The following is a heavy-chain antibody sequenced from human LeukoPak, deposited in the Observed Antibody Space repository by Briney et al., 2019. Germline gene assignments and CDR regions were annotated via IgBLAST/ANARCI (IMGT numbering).Heavy chain of an antibody. CDR2: ISSSGNTI. D-gene: IGHD6-6*01. CDR3: ARMRPELDY. J-gene: IGHJ4*02. V-gene: IGHV3-48*03. Sequence: GGPLRLSCAASGFTFSSYEMNWVRQAPGKGLEWISYISSSGNTIYYADSVKGRFTISRDNAKNSLYLQMNSLRAEDTAVYYCARMRPELDYWGQGTLVAVSS. CDR1: GFTFSSYE.